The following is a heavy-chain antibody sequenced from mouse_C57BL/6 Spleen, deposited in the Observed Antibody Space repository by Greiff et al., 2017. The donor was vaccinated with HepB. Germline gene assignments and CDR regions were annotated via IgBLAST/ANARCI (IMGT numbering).Heavy chain of an antibody. CDR2: IYPGDGDT. CDR1: GYAFSSYW. Sequence: QVQLQQSGAELVKPGASVKISCKASGYAFSSYWMNWVKQRPGKGLEWIGQIYPGDGDTNYNGKFKGKATLTADKSSSTAYMQLSSLTAEDAAVYCCASTGNYYAMDYWGQGTSVTVSS. V-gene: IGHV1-80*01. J-gene: IGHJ4*01. CDR3: ASTGNYYAMDY. D-gene: IGHD4-1*01.